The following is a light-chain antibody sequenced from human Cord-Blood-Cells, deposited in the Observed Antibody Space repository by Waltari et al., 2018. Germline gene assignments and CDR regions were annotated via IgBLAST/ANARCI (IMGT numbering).Light chain of an antibody. Sequence: DIQMTQSPSSLSASVGDRVTITCRASKSISSYLNWYQQKPGKAPNLLIYAASSLQSGDPSMFSGSGSGTDFTLTISSLQPEDFATYYCQQSYSTPPTFGQGTKVEIK. V-gene: IGKV1-39*01. CDR1: KSISSY. J-gene: IGKJ1*01. CDR2: AAS. CDR3: QQSYSTPPT.